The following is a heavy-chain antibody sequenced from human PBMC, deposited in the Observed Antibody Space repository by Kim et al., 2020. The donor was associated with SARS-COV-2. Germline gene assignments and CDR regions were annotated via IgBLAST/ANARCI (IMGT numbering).Heavy chain of an antibody. J-gene: IGHJ6*02. D-gene: IGHD3-10*01. CDR2: MNPNSGNT. V-gene: IGHV1-8*01. CDR3: ARGPASWFGAKYYYYYGMDV. CDR1: GYTFTSYD. Sequence: ASVKVSCKASGYTFTSYDINWVRQATGQGLEWMGWMNPNSGNTGYAQKFQGRVTMTRNTSISTAYMELSSLRSEDTAVYYCARGPASWFGAKYYYYYGMDVWDQGTTVTVSS.